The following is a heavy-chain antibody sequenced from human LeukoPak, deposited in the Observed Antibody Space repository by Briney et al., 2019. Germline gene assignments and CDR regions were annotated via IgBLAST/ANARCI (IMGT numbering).Heavy chain of an antibody. D-gene: IGHD6-19*01. CDR3: ARDLGAVAGPHIDY. CDR1: GYTFTSYG. CDR2: ISAYNGNT. V-gene: IGHV1-18*01. J-gene: IGHJ4*02. Sequence: ASVTVSCTASGYTFTSYGISWVRRAPGQGLEWMGWISAYNGNTNYAQKLQGRVTMTTDTSTSTAYMELRSLRSDDTAVYYCARDLGAVAGPHIDYWGQGTLVTVSS.